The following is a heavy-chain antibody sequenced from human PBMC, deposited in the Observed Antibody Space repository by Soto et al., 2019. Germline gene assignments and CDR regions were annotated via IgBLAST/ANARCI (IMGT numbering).Heavy chain of an antibody. Sequence: SQTLSLTCAISGDSVSSNRAAWNWIRQSPSRGLEWLGRTYYRSKWYNDYAVSVKSRITIGPDTSKNQVSLQLNSVTPEDTAVYYCARVWGMAVTGTRWLDSWGQGTMVTVYS. J-gene: IGHJ5*01. V-gene: IGHV6-1*01. CDR2: TYYRSKWYN. CDR3: ARVWGMAVTGTRWLDS. D-gene: IGHD6-19*01. CDR1: GDSVSSNRAA.